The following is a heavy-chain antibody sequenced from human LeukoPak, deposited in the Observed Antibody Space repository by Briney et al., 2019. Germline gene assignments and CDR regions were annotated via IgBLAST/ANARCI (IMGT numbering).Heavy chain of an antibody. J-gene: IGHJ5*02. CDR1: GYTFTSYG. V-gene: IGHV1-18*01. CDR2: ISAYNGKT. CDR3: ARDMYDILTGYGNWFDP. D-gene: IGHD3-9*01. Sequence: GASVKVSCKASGYTFTSYGISWVRQAPGQGLEWMGWISAYNGKTNYAQKLQGRVTMTTDTSTSTAYMELRSLRSDDTAVYYCARDMYDILTGYGNWFDPWGQGTLVTVSS.